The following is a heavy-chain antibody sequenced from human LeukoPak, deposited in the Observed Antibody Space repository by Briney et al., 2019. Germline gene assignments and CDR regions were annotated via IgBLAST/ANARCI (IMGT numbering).Heavy chain of an antibody. Sequence: ASVKVSCKTSGYTFTDHDMHWVRQAPGQGLEWVGRISTFSGGTTYSQNFQGRVTMTRDTSISTGYMELTRLKSDDTAVYYCTRDHFGSYLAWGQGTLVTVSS. CDR1: GYTFTDHD. CDR2: ISTFSGGT. J-gene: IGHJ4*02. CDR3: TRDHFGSYLA. D-gene: IGHD1-26*01. V-gene: IGHV1-2*06.